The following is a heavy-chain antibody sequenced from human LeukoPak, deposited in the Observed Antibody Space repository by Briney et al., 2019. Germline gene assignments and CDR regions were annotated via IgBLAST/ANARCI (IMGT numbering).Heavy chain of an antibody. CDR1: GFIFSSYS. V-gene: IGHV3-21*01. CDR3: ARAGIAAAGKLD. D-gene: IGHD6-13*01. Sequence: GGSLRLSCAASGFIFSSYSMNWVRQAPGKGLEWVSSISSSSSYIYYADSVKGRFTISRDNAKNSLYLQMNSLRAEDTAVYYCARAGIAAAGKLDWGQGTLVTVSS. CDR2: ISSSSSYI. J-gene: IGHJ4*02.